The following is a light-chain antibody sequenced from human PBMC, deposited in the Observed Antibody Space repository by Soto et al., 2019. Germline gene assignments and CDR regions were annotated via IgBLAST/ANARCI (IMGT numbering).Light chain of an antibody. J-gene: IGKJ1*01. V-gene: IGKV3-11*01. CDR3: QQYNSFSKT. CDR1: QSVSSY. Sequence: EIVLTQSPATLSLSPGERATLSCRASQSVSSYLAWYQQKPGQAPRLLIYDASNRATGIPARFSGSGSGTDFTLTISSLEPDDSATYYCQQYNSFSKTFGRGTKV. CDR2: DAS.